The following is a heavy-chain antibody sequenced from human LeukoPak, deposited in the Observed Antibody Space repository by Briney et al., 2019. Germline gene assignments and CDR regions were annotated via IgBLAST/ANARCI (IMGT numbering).Heavy chain of an antibody. D-gene: IGHD3-22*01. J-gene: IGHJ4*02. CDR2: MNTNSGNK. V-gene: IGHV1-8*01. CDR3: ARRDYYDSSGHDY. Sequence: ASVKVSCKASGYTFTSYDINWVRQATGQGLEWMGWMNTNSGNKGYAQKFQGRITMTRNTSISTAYMELSSLRSEDTAVYYCARRDYYDSSGHDYWGQGTQVTVSS. CDR1: GYTFTSYD.